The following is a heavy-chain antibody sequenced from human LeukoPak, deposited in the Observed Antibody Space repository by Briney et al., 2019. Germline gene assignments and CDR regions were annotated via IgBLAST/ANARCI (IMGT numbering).Heavy chain of an antibody. J-gene: IGHJ5*02. Sequence: GGSLRLSCAASGFTFSSYAMHWVRPAPGKGREWVAVISYDGSNKYHADSVKGRYSISRDNSKNTLYLQMNSLTAEDTAVYYCVRGWQQLGSWGRGTLVTVSS. CDR2: ISYDGSNK. CDR3: VRGWQQLGS. D-gene: IGHD1-1*01. V-gene: IGHV3-30-3*01. CDR1: GFTFSSYA.